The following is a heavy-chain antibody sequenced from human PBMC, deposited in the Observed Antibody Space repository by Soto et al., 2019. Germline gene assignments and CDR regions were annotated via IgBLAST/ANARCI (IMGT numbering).Heavy chain of an antibody. V-gene: IGHV1-18*01. CDR3: VMVDNYVTPTPQDV. D-gene: IGHD3-16*01. J-gene: IGHJ6*02. CDR1: GYIFVNYG. Sequence: QVQLVQSGDEVKKPGASVKVSCKASGYIFVNYGIAWVRQAPGQGLEWMGWISPYTGNTHSASKVQGRLTMTTDTSTSTAYMDLGSLKSDDTAVYYCVMVDNYVTPTPQDVWGQATTVTVSS. CDR2: ISPYTGNT.